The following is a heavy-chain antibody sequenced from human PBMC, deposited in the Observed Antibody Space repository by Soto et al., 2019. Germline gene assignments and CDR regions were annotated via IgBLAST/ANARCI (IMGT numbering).Heavy chain of an antibody. CDR3: ASPSYLDGTSRADY. J-gene: IGHJ4*02. CDR1: SGSISSSNW. D-gene: IGHD1-1*01. CDR2: IYHSGST. V-gene: IGHV4-4*02. Sequence: SETLSLTCAVSSGSISSSNWWSWVRQPPGKGLEWIGEIYHSGSTNYNPSLKSRVTISVDKSKNQFSLKLSSVTAADTAVYYCASPSYLDGTSRADYWGQGTLVTVSS.